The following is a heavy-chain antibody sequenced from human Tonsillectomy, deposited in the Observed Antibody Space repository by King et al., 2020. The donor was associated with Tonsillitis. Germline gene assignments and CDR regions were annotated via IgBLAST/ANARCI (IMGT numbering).Heavy chain of an antibody. J-gene: IGHJ6*02. V-gene: IGHV4-4*07. CDR3: ARETYAFWSPGMDV. D-gene: IGHD3-3*01. Sequence: VQLQESGPGLVKPSETLSLMCTVSGGSIRSYYWSWIRQPAGKGLEWIGRMYSSGNTNYNPSLKSRVTMSVDTSKNQFSLNLSSVTAAGTAVCYCARETYAFWSPGMDVWGQGTTVTVSS. CDR1: GGSIRSYY. CDR2: MYSSGNT.